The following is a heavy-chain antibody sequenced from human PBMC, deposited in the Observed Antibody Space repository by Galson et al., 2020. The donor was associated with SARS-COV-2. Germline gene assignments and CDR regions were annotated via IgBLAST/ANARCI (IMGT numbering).Heavy chain of an antibody. CDR1: GFTFVSYG. CDR3: ATMNWEDYQMAYFYYPMDL. CDR2: ISYDENKR. J-gene: IGHJ6*02. Sequence: TGGSLRLSCAASGFTFVSYGMHWVRQAPGKGLEWVAVISYDENKRDYADSVKGRFTISRDNSKNMLYLEMNSLRPADTAVYYCATMNWEDYQMAYFYYPMDLWGHGTTVTVSS. D-gene: IGHD1-26*01. V-gene: IGHV3-30*03.